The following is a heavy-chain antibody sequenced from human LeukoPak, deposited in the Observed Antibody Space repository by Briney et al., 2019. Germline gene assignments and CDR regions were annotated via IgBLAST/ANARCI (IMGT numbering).Heavy chain of an antibody. Sequence: SQTLSLTCTVSGGSISSYYWSWIRQPPGKGLEWIGNIYYSGSTNYNPSLKSRVTISVDTSKNQFSLKLSSVTAADTAVYYCAREDYDSSGYYPYWGQGTLVTVSS. CDR3: AREDYDSSGYYPY. CDR2: IYYSGST. D-gene: IGHD3-22*01. V-gene: IGHV4-59*01. CDR1: GGSISSYY. J-gene: IGHJ4*02.